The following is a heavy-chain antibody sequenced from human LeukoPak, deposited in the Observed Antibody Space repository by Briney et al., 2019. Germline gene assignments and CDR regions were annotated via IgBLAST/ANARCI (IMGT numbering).Heavy chain of an antibody. CDR1: GFTFSSYW. V-gene: IGHV3-7*01. Sequence: SGGSLRLSCAASGFTFSSYWMSWVRQAPGKGLEWVANIKQDGSEKYYVDSVKGRFTISRDNAKNSLYLQMNSLRAEDTAVYYCARTKESDTAMVRTLDYWGQGTLVTVSS. CDR3: ARTKESDTAMVRTLDY. CDR2: IKQDGSEK. J-gene: IGHJ4*02. D-gene: IGHD5-18*01.